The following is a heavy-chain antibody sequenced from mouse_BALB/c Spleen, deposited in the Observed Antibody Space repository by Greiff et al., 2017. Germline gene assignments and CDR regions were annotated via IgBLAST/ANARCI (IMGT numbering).Heavy chain of an antibody. CDR3: ARVYDYDGFAY. CDR1: GFTFSSYA. Sequence: EVMLVESGGGLVKPGGSLKLSCAASGFTFSSYAMSWVRQSPEKRLEWVAEISSGGSYTYYPDTVTGRFTIPRDNAKNTLYLEMSSLRSEDTAMYYCARVYDYDGFAYWGQGTLVTVSA. V-gene: IGHV5-9-4*01. D-gene: IGHD2-4*01. CDR2: ISSGGSYT. J-gene: IGHJ3*01.